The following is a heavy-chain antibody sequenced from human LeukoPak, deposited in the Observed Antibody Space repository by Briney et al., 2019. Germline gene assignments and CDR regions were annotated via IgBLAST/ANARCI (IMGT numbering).Heavy chain of an antibody. CDR3: ARETLSDQYYYYYYMDV. CDR1: GGSISSGSYY. CDR2: IYTSGST. Sequence: PSETLSLTCTVSGGSISSGSYYWSWIRQPAGKGLEWIGRIYTSGSTNYNPSLKSRVTISVDTSKNQFSLKLSSVTAADTAVYYCARETLSDQYYYYYYMDVRGKGTTVTISS. V-gene: IGHV4-61*02. J-gene: IGHJ6*03.